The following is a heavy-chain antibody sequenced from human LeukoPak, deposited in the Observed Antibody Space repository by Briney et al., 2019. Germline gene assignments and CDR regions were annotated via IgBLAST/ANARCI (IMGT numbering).Heavy chain of an antibody. CDR2: IYTSGST. CDR1: GGSISSGSYY. V-gene: IGHV4-61*02. Sequence: SQTLSLTCTVSGGSISSGSYYWSWIRQPAGKGLEWIGRIYTSGSTSYNPSLKSRVTISVDTSKNQFSLKLSSVTAADTAVYYCARGQDYYDSSGYYVRRYKSSFDYWGQGTLVTVSS. J-gene: IGHJ4*02. D-gene: IGHD3-22*01. CDR3: ARGQDYYDSSGYYVRRYKSSFDY.